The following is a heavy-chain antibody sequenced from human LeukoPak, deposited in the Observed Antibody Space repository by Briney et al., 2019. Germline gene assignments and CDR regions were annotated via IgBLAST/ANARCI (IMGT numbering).Heavy chain of an antibody. Sequence: GGSLRLSCAASGFTFSSYWMSWVRQAPGKGLEWVSAISGSGGSTYYADSVKGRFTISRDNSKNTLYLQMNSLRAEDTAVYYCAKDTSEQQLADFDYWGQGTLVTVPS. CDR3: AKDTSEQQLADFDY. CDR1: GFTFSSYW. V-gene: IGHV3-23*01. D-gene: IGHD6-13*01. J-gene: IGHJ4*02. CDR2: ISGSGGST.